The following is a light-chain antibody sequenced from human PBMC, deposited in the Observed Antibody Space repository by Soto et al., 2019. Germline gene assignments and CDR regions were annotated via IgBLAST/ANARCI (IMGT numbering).Light chain of an antibody. Sequence: NFMLTQTPSVSESPGKTVTISCTRSSGSIATSYVQWDQQRPGSAPTTLIYEDHQRPSGVPDRFSGSIDSSSNSASLTISGLKTEDEVDYDCQSYDSINPAGFGGGTKVTV. V-gene: IGLV6-57*04. CDR3: QSYDSINPAG. J-gene: IGLJ2*01. CDR2: EDH. CDR1: SGSIATSY.